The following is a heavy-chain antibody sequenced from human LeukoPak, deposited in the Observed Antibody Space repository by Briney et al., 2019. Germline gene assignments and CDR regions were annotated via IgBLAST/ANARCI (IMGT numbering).Heavy chain of an antibody. CDR1: GFTFTTHA. J-gene: IGHJ4*02. D-gene: IGHD3-10*01. Sequence: GGSLRLSCAASGFTFTTHAIHWVRQAPSKGLEWVAVMSYDGNNKYYADSVKGRFTISRDNSKNTLYLQMNSLITEDTAVYYCARDGDTAVRGVNFDFWGQGTLVTVSS. CDR3: ARDGDTAVRGVNFDF. CDR2: MSYDGNNK. V-gene: IGHV3-30-3*01.